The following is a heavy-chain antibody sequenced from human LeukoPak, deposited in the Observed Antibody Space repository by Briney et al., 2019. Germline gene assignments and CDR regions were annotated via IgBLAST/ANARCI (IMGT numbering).Heavy chain of an antibody. D-gene: IGHD5-18*01. V-gene: IGHV4-61*01. CDR3: ARTTEGGYTYGYFYYYYMDV. CDR1: GYSISSGYY. J-gene: IGHJ6*03. CDR2: IYYSGST. Sequence: SETLSLTCNVSGYSISSGYYWGWIRQPPGKGLEWIGYIYYSGSTNYNPSLKSRVTISVDTSKNQFSLKLTSVTAADTAVYYCARTTEGGYTYGYFYYYYMDVWGKGTTVTISS.